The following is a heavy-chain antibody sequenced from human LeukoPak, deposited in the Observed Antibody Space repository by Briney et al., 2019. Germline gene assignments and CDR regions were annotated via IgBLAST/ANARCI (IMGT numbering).Heavy chain of an antibody. CDR2: ISTYNDKT. V-gene: IGHV1-18*01. D-gene: IGHD1-14*01. J-gene: IGHJ4*02. CDR3: ARDGSYRHFDF. CDR1: GYTFNDYG. Sequence: ASVKVSCKASGYTFNDYGVSWVRQAPGQGVEWMGWISTYNDKTNYAQEFQGRGALTTDTSTSTVYMELRSLTSDDTAVYYCARDGSYRHFDFWGQGTLVTVSS.